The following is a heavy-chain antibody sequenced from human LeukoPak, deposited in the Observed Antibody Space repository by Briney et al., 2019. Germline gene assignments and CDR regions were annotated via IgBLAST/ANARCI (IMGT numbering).Heavy chain of an antibody. CDR2: IWYDGSNK. J-gene: IGHJ4*02. CDR3: ARDLSSSSRTMDY. CDR1: GFTFSSYG. D-gene: IGHD6-13*01. Sequence: GGSLRLSGAASGFTFSSYGMHWVRQAPGKGLEWVAVIWYDGSNKYYADSVKGLFTISRDNSKNTLDLQMNSLRAEDTAVYYCARDLSSSSRTMDYWGQGTLVTVSS. V-gene: IGHV3-33*01.